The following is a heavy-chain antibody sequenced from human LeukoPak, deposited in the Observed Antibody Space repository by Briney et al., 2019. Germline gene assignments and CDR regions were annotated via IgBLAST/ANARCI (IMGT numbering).Heavy chain of an antibody. CDR3: ARATFLTGAFDY. J-gene: IGHJ4*02. CDR2: IYYSGST. CDR1: GGSISSGGYY. D-gene: IGHD2/OR15-2a*01. Sequence: KPSETLSLTCTVSGGSISSGGYYWSWIRQHPGKGLEWIGYIYYSGSTYYNPSLKSRVTISVDTSKNQFSLKLSSVTAADTAVYYCARATFLTGAFDYWGQGTLVTAPS. V-gene: IGHV4-31*03.